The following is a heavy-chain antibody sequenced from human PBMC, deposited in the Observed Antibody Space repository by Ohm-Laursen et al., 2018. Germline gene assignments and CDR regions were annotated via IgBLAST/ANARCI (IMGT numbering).Heavy chain of an antibody. Sequence: SLRLSCTASGFAFSNYAMNWVRQAPGKGLEWVSSINDSGGDTYYADSVKGRFTISRDNSKNTLHLQMNSLRVEDTAVYYCARVLYSGSPSFDYWGQGTLVTVSS. J-gene: IGHJ4*02. CDR3: ARVLYSGSPSFDY. D-gene: IGHD1-26*01. CDR1: GFAFSNYA. CDR2: INDSGGDT. V-gene: IGHV3-23*01.